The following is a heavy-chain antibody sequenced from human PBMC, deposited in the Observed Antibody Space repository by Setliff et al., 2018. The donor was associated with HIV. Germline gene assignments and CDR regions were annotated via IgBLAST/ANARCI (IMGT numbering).Heavy chain of an antibody. D-gene: IGHD3-3*01. Sequence: PSETLSLTCTVSGGSISSYYWSWIRQPPGKGLEWIGYIYYSGSTNYNPSLKSRVTISVDTSKNQFSLKLSSVTAADTAVYYCARGVGEYYNFWSGYPAWYFDLWGRGTLVTV. V-gene: IGHV4-59*01. CDR3: ARGVGEYYNFWSGYPAWYFDL. CDR2: IYYSGST. J-gene: IGHJ2*01. CDR1: GGSISSYY.